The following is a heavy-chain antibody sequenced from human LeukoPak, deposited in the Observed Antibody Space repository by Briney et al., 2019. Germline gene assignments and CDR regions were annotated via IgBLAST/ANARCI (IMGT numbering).Heavy chain of an antibody. CDR1: GGSVRGDRYY. CDR2: IYHSGST. J-gene: IGHJ4*02. D-gene: IGHD6-13*01. V-gene: IGHV4-61*01. Sequence: SETLSLTCTVSGGSVRGDRYYWNWIRQPPGKGLEWVGEIYHSGSTIYNPSLKSRVTISVDMSKNQFSLKLNSVIVADTAVYFCARDQVTAAGTGGLGYWGQGTLVTVSS. CDR3: ARDQVTAAGTGGLGY.